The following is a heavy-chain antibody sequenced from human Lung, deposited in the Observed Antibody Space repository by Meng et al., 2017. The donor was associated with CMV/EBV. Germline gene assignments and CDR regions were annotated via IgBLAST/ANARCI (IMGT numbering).Heavy chain of an antibody. CDR1: GFTFNSYA. Sequence: ETLSLXFAFPGFTFNSYAMGWVRQAPGKGLEWVTSISGSSDSTYYADSVKGRFTISRDSSKNTLYLQMNSLRAEDTALYYCARDQQSIFGRRGAFDIWGQGTMVTVSS. V-gene: IGHV3-23*01. J-gene: IGHJ3*02. CDR3: ARDQQSIFGRRGAFDI. D-gene: IGHD3-3*01. CDR2: ISGSSDST.